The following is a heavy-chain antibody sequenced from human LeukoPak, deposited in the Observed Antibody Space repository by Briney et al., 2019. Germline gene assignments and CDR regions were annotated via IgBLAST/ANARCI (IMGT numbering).Heavy chain of an antibody. Sequence: GGSLRLSCAASGFTFSSYWMSWVRQAPGKGLEWVANIKQDGSEKYYVDSVKGRFTISRDNSKNTLYLQMNSLRAEDTAVYYCARGREDYYYYYMDVWGKGTTVTVSS. J-gene: IGHJ6*03. CDR3: ARGREDYYYYYMDV. CDR2: IKQDGSEK. V-gene: IGHV3-7*01. CDR1: GFTFSSYW.